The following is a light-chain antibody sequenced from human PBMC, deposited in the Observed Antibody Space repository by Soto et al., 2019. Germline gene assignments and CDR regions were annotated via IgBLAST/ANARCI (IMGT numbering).Light chain of an antibody. CDR3: QQYNNWPPLT. J-gene: IGKJ4*01. V-gene: IGKV3-15*01. CDR1: QSVNSR. Sequence: EFVLTQPPGTLSLSPGERATLSCRASQSVNSRLAWYQQKPGQAPRLLIYGASTRATGIPARFSGSGSGTEFTLTISSLQSEDFAVYYCQQYNNWPPLTFGGGTKVDI. CDR2: GAS.